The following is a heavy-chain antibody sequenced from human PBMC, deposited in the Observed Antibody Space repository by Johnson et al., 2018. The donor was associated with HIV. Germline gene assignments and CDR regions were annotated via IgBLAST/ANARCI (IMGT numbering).Heavy chain of an antibody. CDR3: ATRDPTYRPGVFDI. J-gene: IGHJ3*02. D-gene: IGHD2-2*02. CDR2: IKQDGSEK. Sequence: VQLVESGGDLVQPGGSLKLSCAASGFTFSGSAMHWVRQAPGKGLEWVANIKQDGSEKYYVASVKGRFTISRDNAKNSLYLQMNSLRAEDTAVYYCATRDPTYRPGVFDIWGQGTMVTVSS. V-gene: IGHV3-7*02. CDR1: GFTFSGSA.